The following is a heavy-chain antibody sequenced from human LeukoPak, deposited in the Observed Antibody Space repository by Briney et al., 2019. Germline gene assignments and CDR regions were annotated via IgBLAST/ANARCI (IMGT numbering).Heavy chain of an antibody. V-gene: IGHV4-61*01. D-gene: IGHD1-26*01. J-gene: IGHJ5*02. CDR2: IYYSGST. CDR3: ARDQVGGKVSPWLDP. Sequence: SETLSLTCAVSGGSISGGSYFWSWLRQPPGKGLEWIGYIYYSGSTHYNPSLKSRVTISVDTSKNQFSLKLTSVTAADTAVYYCARDQVGGKVSPWLDPWGQGTLVTVSS. CDR1: GGSISGGSYF.